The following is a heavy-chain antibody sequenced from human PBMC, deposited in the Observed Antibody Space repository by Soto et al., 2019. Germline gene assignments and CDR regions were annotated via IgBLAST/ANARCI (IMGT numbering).Heavy chain of an antibody. Sequence: QVQLVESGGGVVQPGRSLRLSCAASGFTFSNYGMHWVRQAPGKGLEWVAVILNDGSNRYHADSVKDRFTISRDNSKNMLYLQMKGLRAEDTAVYYCARDDEYSGNGMDVWGQGTTVTVS. CDR1: GFTFSNYG. V-gene: IGHV3-33*01. D-gene: IGHD3-10*01. CDR2: ILNDGSNR. J-gene: IGHJ6*02. CDR3: ARDDEYSGNGMDV.